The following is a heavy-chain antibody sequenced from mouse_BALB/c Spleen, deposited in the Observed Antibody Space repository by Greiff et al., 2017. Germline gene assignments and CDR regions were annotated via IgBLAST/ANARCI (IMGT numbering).Heavy chain of an antibody. V-gene: IGHV5-6-4*01. Sequence: EVHLVESGGGLVKPGGSLKLSCAASGFTFSSYTMSWVRQTPEKRLEWVATISSGGSYTYYPDSVKGRFTISRDNDKNTLYLQMSSLKSEDTAMYYCTREDDGAYWGQGTLVTVSA. CDR2: ISSGGSYT. CDR3: TREDDGAY. J-gene: IGHJ3*01. D-gene: IGHD2-3*01. CDR1: GFTFSSYT.